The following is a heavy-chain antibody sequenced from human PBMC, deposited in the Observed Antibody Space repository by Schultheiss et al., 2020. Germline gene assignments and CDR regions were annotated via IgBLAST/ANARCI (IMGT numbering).Heavy chain of an antibody. Sequence: SETLSLTCTVSGGSISSGGYYWSWIRQHPGKGLEWIGYIYYSGSTYYNPSLKSRVTISVDTSKNQFSLKLSSVTAADTAVYYCAALGYCSGGSCFQYYYYGMDVWGQGTTVTVSS. V-gene: IGHV4-39*01. CDR2: IYYSGST. CDR3: AALGYCSGGSCFQYYYYGMDV. CDR1: GGSISSGGYY. D-gene: IGHD2-15*01. J-gene: IGHJ6*02.